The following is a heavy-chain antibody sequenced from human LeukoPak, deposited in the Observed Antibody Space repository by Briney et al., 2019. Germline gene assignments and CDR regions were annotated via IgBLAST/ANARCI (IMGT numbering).Heavy chain of an antibody. V-gene: IGHV3-7*01. J-gene: IGHJ4*02. CDR3: ARDTGGGYSCYDC. D-gene: IGHD5-18*01. Sequence: GGSLRLSCAASGFTFSSYWMTWIRQAPGKGLEWVANIKQDGSEKYYVDSVKGRFTISRDNAKNSLYPRVNSLRAEGTAVYYCARDTGGGYSCYDCWGQGTLVTVSS. CDR1: GFTFSSYW. CDR2: IKQDGSEK.